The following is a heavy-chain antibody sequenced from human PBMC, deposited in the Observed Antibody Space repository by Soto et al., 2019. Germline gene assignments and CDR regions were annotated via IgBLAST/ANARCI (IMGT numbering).Heavy chain of an antibody. CDR2: IYYSGST. V-gene: IGHV4-31*03. CDR3: ARAVAAGYYFDY. J-gene: IGHJ4*02. CDR1: GGSISSGGYY. D-gene: IGHD6-13*01. Sequence: SETLSLTCTVSGGSISSGGYYWSWIRQHPGKGLEWIGYIYYSGSTYYNPSLKSRVTISVDTSKNQFSLKLSSVTAADTAVYYCARAVAAGYYFDYWGQGTLVTVSS.